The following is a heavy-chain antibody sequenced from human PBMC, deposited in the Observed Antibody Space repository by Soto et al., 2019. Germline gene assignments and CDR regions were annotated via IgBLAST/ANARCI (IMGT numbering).Heavy chain of an antibody. J-gene: IGHJ3*01. CDR1: GFTFSNYW. Sequence: SLRLSCAASGFTFSNYWMHWVCQAPGKGLVWVSRIHSDGSSTFYADSVKGRFTISRDNAKKMVYLQMNSLRAEDTAVYYCARDNWNTVWGQGTMVTVSS. D-gene: IGHD1-20*01. V-gene: IGHV3-74*01. CDR3: ARDNWNTV. CDR2: IHSDGSST.